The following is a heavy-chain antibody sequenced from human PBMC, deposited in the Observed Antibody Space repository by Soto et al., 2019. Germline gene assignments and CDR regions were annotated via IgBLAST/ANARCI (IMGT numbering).Heavy chain of an antibody. D-gene: IGHD6-13*01. J-gene: IGHJ4*02. CDR2: ISSSGSTI. CDR3: ARGRRGIAAAGTRYFDY. V-gene: IGHV3-48*04. Sequence: GGSLRLSCAASGFTFSSYSMNWVRQAPGKGLEWVSYISSSGSTIYYADSVKGRFTISRDNAKNSLYLQMNSLRAEDTAVYYCARGRRGIAAAGTRYFDYWGQGTLVTVSS. CDR1: GFTFSSYS.